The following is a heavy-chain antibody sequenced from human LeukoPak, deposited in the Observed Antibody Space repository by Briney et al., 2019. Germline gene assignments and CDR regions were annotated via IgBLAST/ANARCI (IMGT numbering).Heavy chain of an antibody. CDR2: IYTSGST. CDR3: ARDYDILTGYGFDY. D-gene: IGHD3-9*01. CDR1: GGSISSGSYY. V-gene: IGHV4-61*02. Sequence: PSETLSLTCTVSGGSISSGSYYWSWIRQPAGKGLEWIGRIYTSGSTNYNPSLKSRVTMSVDTSKNQFSLKLSSVTAADTAVYYCARDYDILTGYGFDYWGQGTLVTVSS. J-gene: IGHJ4*02.